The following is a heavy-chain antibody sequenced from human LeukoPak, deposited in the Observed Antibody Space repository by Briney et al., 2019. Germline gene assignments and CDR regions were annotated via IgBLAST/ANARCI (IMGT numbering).Heavy chain of an antibody. D-gene: IGHD6-6*01. CDR2: INHSGST. J-gene: IGHJ6*03. V-gene: IGHV4-34*01. CDR1: GGSFSGYY. Sequence: SETLSLTCAVYGGSFSGYYWSWIRQPPGKGLEWIGEINHSGSTNYNPSLKSRVTISVDTSKNQFSLKLSSVTAADTAVYYCARTGGSSSGLYYYYYYMDVWGKGTTDTVSS. CDR3: ARTGGSSSGLYYYYYYMDV.